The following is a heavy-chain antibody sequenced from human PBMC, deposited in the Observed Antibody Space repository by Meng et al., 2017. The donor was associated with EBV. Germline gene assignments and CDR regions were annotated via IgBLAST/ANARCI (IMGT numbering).Heavy chain of an antibody. CDR1: GFTFSRYS. J-gene: IGHJ4*02. V-gene: IGHV3-21*01. CDR3: ARNRGNGDYYFDY. CDR2: ISSSSSYI. Sequence: GQLVEAGGGLCKPWGSLRLSCAASGFTFSRYSMNWVRQAPGKGLEWVSSISSSSSYIYYADSVKGRFTISRDNAKNSLYLQMNSLRAEDTAVYYCARNRGNGDYYFDYWGQGTLVTVSS. D-gene: IGHD4-17*01.